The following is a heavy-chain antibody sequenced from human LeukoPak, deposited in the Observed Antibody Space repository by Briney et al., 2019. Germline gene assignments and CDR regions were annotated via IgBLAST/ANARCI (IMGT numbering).Heavy chain of an antibody. J-gene: IGHJ4*02. Sequence: SVKLSCKASGGTFSSYAISWVRQAPGQGLESMGRIIPIFGIANYAQKFQGRVTITADKSTSTAYMELSSLRSEDTAVYYCARDSNGDYGYYFDYWGQGTLVTVSS. CDR2: IIPIFGIA. D-gene: IGHD4-17*01. V-gene: IGHV1-69*04. CDR3: ARDSNGDYGYYFDY. CDR1: GGTFSSYA.